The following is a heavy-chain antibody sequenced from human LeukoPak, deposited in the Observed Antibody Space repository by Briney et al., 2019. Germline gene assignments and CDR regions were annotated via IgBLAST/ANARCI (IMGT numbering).Heavy chain of an antibody. J-gene: IGHJ6*03. CDR3: ARDASYYYDSSGYYTPYYYYMDV. V-gene: IGHV4-59*01. Sequence: SETLSLTCTVSGGSISSYYWSWIRQPPGKGLECIGYIYYSGSTNYNPSLKSRVTISVDTSKNQFSLKLSSVTAADTAVYYCARDASYYYDSSGYYTPYYYYMDVWGKGTTVTVSS. D-gene: IGHD3-22*01. CDR2: IYYSGST. CDR1: GGSISSYY.